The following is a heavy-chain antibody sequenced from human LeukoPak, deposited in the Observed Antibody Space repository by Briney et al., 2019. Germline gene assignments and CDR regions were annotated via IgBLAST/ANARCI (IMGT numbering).Heavy chain of an antibody. CDR3: AKDRGIFTRYYYAMDV. D-gene: IGHD6-13*01. Sequence: GGSLRLSCAASGFTFSDYYMSWIRQAPGKGLEWVSYISSSGTTIHYADSVKGRFTVSRDNGEHSLYLQMTSLRAEDTAVYYCAKDRGIFTRYYYAMDVWGQGTTVTVSS. V-gene: IGHV3-11*04. J-gene: IGHJ6*02. CDR1: GFTFSDYY. CDR2: ISSSGTTI.